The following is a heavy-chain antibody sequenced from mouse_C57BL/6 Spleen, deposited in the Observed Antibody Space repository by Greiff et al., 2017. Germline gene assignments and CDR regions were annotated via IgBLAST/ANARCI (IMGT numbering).Heavy chain of an antibody. CDR1: GFTFSDYG. Sequence: EVQLVESGGGLVKPGGSLKLSCAASGFTFSDYGMHWVRQAPEKGLEWVAYISSGSSTIYYADTVKGRFTISRDNAKNPLFLQMTSLRSEDTAMYYCAREDYGSSYDYAMDYWGQGTSVTVSS. J-gene: IGHJ4*01. V-gene: IGHV5-17*01. CDR3: AREDYGSSYDYAMDY. CDR2: ISSGSSTI. D-gene: IGHD1-1*01.